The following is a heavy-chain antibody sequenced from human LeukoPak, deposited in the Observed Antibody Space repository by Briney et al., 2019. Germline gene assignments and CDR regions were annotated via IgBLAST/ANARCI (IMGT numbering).Heavy chain of an antibody. CDR3: ARDGSYVGKQWLVQGGLEKWFDS. J-gene: IGHJ5*01. CDR1: GYSFTNYG. D-gene: IGHD6-19*01. Sequence: ASVKVSCKGSGYSFTNYGISWVRQVPGQGLEWMGWICTYDGKTNYAQKFQGRVTMTTDTFTNTAYMELKSLTSDDMALYYCARDGSYVGKQWLVQGGLEKWFDSWGQGTLVTVSS. CDR2: ICTYDGKT. V-gene: IGHV1-18*03.